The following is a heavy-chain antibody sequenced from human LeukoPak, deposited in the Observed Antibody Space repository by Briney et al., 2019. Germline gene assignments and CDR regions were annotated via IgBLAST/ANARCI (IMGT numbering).Heavy chain of an antibody. CDR2: IYTSGST. CDR1: GGSISSGSYY. V-gene: IGHV4-61*02. CDR3: ARLPTITFFDY. J-gene: IGHJ4*02. Sequence: SETLSLTCTVSGGSISSGSYYWSWIRQPAGKGLEWIGRIYTSGSTNYNPSLKSRVTISVDTSKNQFSLKLSSVTAADTAVYYCARLPTITFFDYWGQGTLVTVSS. D-gene: IGHD5-12*01.